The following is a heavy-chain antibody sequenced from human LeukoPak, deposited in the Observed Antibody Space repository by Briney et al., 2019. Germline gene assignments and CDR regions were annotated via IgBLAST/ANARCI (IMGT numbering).Heavy chain of an antibody. D-gene: IGHD5-18*01. CDR3: ARDIGFDSGYSFESMENWFDH. V-gene: IGHV3-21*01. CDR2: ISSSSSYI. J-gene: IGHJ5*02. Sequence: PGGSLRLSCAASGFAFSSYSMNWVRQAPGKGLEWVSSISSSSSYIYYADSVKGRFTISRDNAKNSLYLQMNSLRAEDTAVYYCARDIGFDSGYSFESMENWFDHWGQGTLVTVSS. CDR1: GFAFSSYS.